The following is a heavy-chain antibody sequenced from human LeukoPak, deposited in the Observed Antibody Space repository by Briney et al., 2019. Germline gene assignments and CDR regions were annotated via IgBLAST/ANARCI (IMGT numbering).Heavy chain of an antibody. J-gene: IGHJ4*02. Sequence: GGSLRLSCAASGFTFSGYRMNWVRQTPGKGLEWVSSFSSSSGYIFYADSVKGRFTISRDNAKNLLYLQMNSLRAEDTAVYYCARSFPYSSSAVDYWGQGTLVTVSS. CDR3: ARSFPYSSSAVDY. D-gene: IGHD6-6*01. CDR2: FSSSSGYI. V-gene: IGHV3-21*01. CDR1: GFTFSGYR.